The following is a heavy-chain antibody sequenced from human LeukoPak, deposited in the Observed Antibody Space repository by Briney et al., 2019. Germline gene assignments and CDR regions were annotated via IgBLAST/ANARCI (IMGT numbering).Heavy chain of an antibody. D-gene: IGHD3-10*01. J-gene: IGHJ4*02. Sequence: GGSLRLSCAASGFTFSSYAMHWVRQAPGKGLEWVAFIRYDGNNKYYADSVKGRFTISRDNSKSTLYLQMNSLRAEDTAVYYCAKIGATDFDYWGQGTLVTVSS. V-gene: IGHV3-30*02. CDR2: IRYDGNNK. CDR3: AKIGATDFDY. CDR1: GFTFSSYA.